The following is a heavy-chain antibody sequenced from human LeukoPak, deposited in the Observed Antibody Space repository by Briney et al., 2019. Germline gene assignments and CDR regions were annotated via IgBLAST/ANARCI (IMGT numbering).Heavy chain of an antibody. J-gene: IGHJ4*02. V-gene: IGHV1-46*01. CDR2: INPIGGST. CDR3: ARVDRYCSSTSCSTFYFDY. D-gene: IGHD2-2*01. Sequence: GASVKVACKASGYTFTIYYMHWVRQAPGQGLEWRGIINPIGGSTSYAQKFQGRVTMPRDTSTRTVYMELSSLRSEDMAVYYCARVDRYCSSTSCSTFYFDYWGQGTLVTVSS. CDR1: GYTFTIYY.